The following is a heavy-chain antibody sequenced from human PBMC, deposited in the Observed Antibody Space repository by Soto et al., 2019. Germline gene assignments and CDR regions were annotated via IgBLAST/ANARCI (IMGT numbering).Heavy chain of an antibody. D-gene: IGHD4-17*01. CDR1: GYTFTSYA. CDR3: ARDKVTTFYYYYGMDA. J-gene: IGHJ6*02. CDR2: INAGNGNT. Sequence: SVKGSCKGSGYTFTSYAMHWVRQSPGQSLEWMGWINAGNGNTKYSQKFQGRVTITRDTSASTAYMELSSLRSEDTAVYYCARDKVTTFYYYYGMDASGHGTTVTVSS. V-gene: IGHV1-3*01.